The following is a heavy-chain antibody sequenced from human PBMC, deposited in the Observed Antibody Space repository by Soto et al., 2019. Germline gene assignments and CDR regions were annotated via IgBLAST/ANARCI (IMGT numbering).Heavy chain of an antibody. Sequence: SETLSLTCTVSGGSISSYYWSWIRKPPGKGLEWIGYIYYSGSTNYNPSLKSRVTISVDTSKNQFSLKLSSVTAADTAVYYCARDRWDNRFGELYYYYGMDVWGQGTTVTVSS. CDR1: GGSISSYY. CDR2: IYYSGST. V-gene: IGHV4-59*01. CDR3: ARDRWDNRFGELYYYYGMDV. J-gene: IGHJ6*02. D-gene: IGHD3-10*01.